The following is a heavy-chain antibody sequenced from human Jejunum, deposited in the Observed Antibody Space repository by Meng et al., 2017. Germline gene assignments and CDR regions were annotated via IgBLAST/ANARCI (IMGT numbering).Heavy chain of an antibody. J-gene: IGHJ4*02. CDR2: ISYSGST. V-gene: IGHV4-39*01. CDR1: GGSISGSYDY. D-gene: IGHD3-10*01. CDR3: ARHFSGSGTWFFDS. Sequence: QLQLQESGAGLVKASETLSLTCTVSGGSISGSYDYWGWIRQPPGKGLDWTGTISYSGSTYYNPSLTSRVTISMDTSKNQFSLKLSPVTAADTAVYYSARHFSGSGTWFFDSWGQGVLVTVSS.